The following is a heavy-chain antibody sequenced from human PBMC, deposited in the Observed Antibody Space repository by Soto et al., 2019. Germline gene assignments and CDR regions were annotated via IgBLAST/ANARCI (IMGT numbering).Heavy chain of an antibody. CDR3: ARTMDTAMESFDY. J-gene: IGHJ4*02. Sequence: QVQLVESGGGVVQPGRSLRLSCAASGFTFSSYAMHWVRQAPGKGLEWVAVISYDGSNKYYADSVKGRFTISRDNSKNTLYLQMNSLRAEDTAVYYCARTMDTAMESFDYWGQGTLFTVSS. CDR2: ISYDGSNK. D-gene: IGHD5-18*01. V-gene: IGHV3-30-3*01. CDR1: GFTFSSYA.